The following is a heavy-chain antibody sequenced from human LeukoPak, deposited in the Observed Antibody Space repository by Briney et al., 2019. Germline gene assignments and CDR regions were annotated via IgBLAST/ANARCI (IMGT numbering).Heavy chain of an antibody. Sequence: GASVKVSCKASGYSFTSYAMNWVRQAPGQGLEWMGIIYPGDSDTRYSPSFQGQVTISADKSISTAYLQWSSLKASDTAMYYCARLTGIAAAGTGWFDPWGQGTLVTVSS. D-gene: IGHD6-13*01. J-gene: IGHJ5*02. V-gene: IGHV5-51*01. CDR2: IYPGDSDT. CDR3: ARLTGIAAAGTGWFDP. CDR1: GYSFTSYA.